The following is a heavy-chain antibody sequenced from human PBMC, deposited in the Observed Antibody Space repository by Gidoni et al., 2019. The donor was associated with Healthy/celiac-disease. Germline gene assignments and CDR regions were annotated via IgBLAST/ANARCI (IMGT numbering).Heavy chain of an antibody. CDR1: GFTVSSNY. CDR2: IYSGGST. Sequence: EVQLVESGGGLVQPGGSLRLSCAASGFTVSSNYISWGRQAPGKGLEWVSVIYSGGSTYYADSVKGRFTISRDNSKNTLYLQMNSLRAEDTAVYYCARDRYSYGYDAFDIWGQGTMVTVSS. D-gene: IGHD5-18*01. J-gene: IGHJ3*02. CDR3: ARDRYSYGYDAFDI. V-gene: IGHV3-66*01.